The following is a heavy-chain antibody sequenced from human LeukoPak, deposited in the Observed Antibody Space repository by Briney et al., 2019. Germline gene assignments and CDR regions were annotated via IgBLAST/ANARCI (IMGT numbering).Heavy chain of an antibody. V-gene: IGHV1-2*02. CDR1: GYTFTGYY. D-gene: IGHD3-3*01. CDR3: ARVGTIFGVVIIWYFDL. Sequence: ASVKVSCKASGYTFTGYYMHWVRQAPGQGLEWRGWINPNSGGTNYAQKFQGRVTMTRDTSISTAYMELSRLRSDDTGVYYCARVGTIFGVVIIWYFDLWGRGTLVTVSS. CDR2: INPNSGGT. J-gene: IGHJ2*01.